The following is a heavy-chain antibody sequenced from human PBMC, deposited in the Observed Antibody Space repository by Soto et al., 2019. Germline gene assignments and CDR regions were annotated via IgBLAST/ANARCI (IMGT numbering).Heavy chain of an antibody. CDR1: GFTFSSYA. J-gene: IGHJ4*02. D-gene: IGHD5-18*01. CDR3: ANSIEDTAMVIFDY. CDR2: ISGSGGST. Sequence: PGGSLRLSCAASGFTFSSYAMSWVRQAPGKGLEWVSAISGSGGSTYYADSVKGRFTISRDNSKNTLYLQMNSLRAEDPAVYYCANSIEDTAMVIFDYWGQGTLVTVSS. V-gene: IGHV3-23*01.